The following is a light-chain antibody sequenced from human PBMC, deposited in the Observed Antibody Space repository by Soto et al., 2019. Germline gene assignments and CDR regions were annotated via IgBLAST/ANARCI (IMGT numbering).Light chain of an antibody. J-gene: IGLJ1*01. CDR2: EDN. CDR1: KLGDKY. Sequence: YELTQPPSVSLSPGQTASIPCSGDKLGDKYASWYQQRPGQSPVVVIYEDNKRPSGIPERFSGSNSGNTATLTISGTQATDEADYYCQAWDSSTHYVFGTGTKVTVL. CDR3: QAWDSSTHYV. V-gene: IGLV3-1*01.